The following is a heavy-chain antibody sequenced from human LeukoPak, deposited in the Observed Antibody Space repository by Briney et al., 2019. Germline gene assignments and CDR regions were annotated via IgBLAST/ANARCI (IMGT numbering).Heavy chain of an antibody. CDR2: IYYSGST. CDR3: ARGPYGDLDY. CDR1: GGSISSYY. D-gene: IGHD4-17*01. J-gene: IGHJ4*02. Sequence: SETLSLTCTVSGGSISSYYWSWIWQPPGKGLEWIGYIYYSGSTNYNPSLKSRVTISVDTSKNQFSLKLSSVTAADTAVYYCARGPYGDLDYWGQGTLVTVSS. V-gene: IGHV4-59*01.